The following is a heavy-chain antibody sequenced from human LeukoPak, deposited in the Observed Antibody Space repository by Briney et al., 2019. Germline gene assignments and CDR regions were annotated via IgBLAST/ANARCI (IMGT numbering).Heavy chain of an antibody. CDR1: GFTFSSYA. CDR3: AKVRGVWGSYRYFDY. Sequence: GGSLRLSCAASGFTFSSYAMSWVRQAPGKGLEWVSAISGSGGSTYYADSVKGRFTISRDNSKSTLYLQMNSLRAEDTAVYYCAKVRGVWGSYRYFDYWGQGTPVTVSS. V-gene: IGHV3-23*01. CDR2: ISGSGGST. D-gene: IGHD3-16*02. J-gene: IGHJ4*02.